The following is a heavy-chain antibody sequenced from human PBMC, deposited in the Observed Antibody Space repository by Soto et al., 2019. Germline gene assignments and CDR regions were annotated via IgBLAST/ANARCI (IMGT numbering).Heavy chain of an antibody. V-gene: IGHV1-2*02. Sequence: ASVQVSCKASGYTFTGYYMHWVRQAPGQGLEWMGWINPNSGGTNYAQKFQGRVTMTRDTSISTAYMELSRLRSDDTAVYYCARGSGYGSGSYVGPWGQGTLVTVSS. CDR3: ARGSGYGSGSYVGP. CDR2: INPNSGGT. CDR1: GYTFTGYY. D-gene: IGHD3-10*01. J-gene: IGHJ5*02.